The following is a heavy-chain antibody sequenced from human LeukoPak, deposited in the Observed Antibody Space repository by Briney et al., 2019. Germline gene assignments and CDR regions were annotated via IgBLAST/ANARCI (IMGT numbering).Heavy chain of an antibody. CDR2: IYTTGNT. J-gene: IGHJ4*02. Sequence: SETLSLTCTVSRASMSSYYWSWIRQPAGKGLEWIGRIYTTGNTNYNPSLKSRVTISVDTSKNQFSLKLDSVTAADTAVYYCARGIGTINFDYWGQGVLVTVSS. CDR3: ARGIGTINFDY. CDR1: RASMSSYY. V-gene: IGHV4-4*07. D-gene: IGHD1-7*01.